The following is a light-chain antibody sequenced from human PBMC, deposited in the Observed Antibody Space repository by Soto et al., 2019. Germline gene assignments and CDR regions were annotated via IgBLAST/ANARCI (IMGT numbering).Light chain of an antibody. CDR1: RNDIGTYNL. J-gene: IGLJ3*02. CDR3: CSYTDGSSLL. Sequence: QSALTQPASVSESPGQSISISCGGGRNDIGTYNLVSWYQQHPGKAPKLIIYEGNKRPSGVSNRFSGSRSGNTASLTISGLQAGDEADYYCCSYTDGSSLLFGGGTQLTVL. CDR2: EGN. V-gene: IGLV2-23*01.